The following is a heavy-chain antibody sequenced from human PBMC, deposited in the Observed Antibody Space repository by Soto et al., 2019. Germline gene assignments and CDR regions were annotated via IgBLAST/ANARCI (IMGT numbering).Heavy chain of an antibody. CDR3: ARVSMGFPRY. CDR2: INTDGSST. D-gene: IGHD3-16*01. J-gene: IGHJ4*02. V-gene: IGHV3-74*01. Sequence: GGSLRLSCAASGFTFSSYWMYWVRQAPGKGLVWVSRINTDGSSTTYADSVKGRFTISRDNAKKTLYLQMNSLRAEDTAFYYCARVSMGFPRYWGQGTLVTVSS. CDR1: GFTFSSYW.